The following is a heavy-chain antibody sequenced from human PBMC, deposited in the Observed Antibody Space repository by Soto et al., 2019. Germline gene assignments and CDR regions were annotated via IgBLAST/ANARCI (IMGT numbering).Heavy chain of an antibody. J-gene: IGHJ4*02. Sequence: EVQLEESGGALVQPGRSLRLSCAASGFTFDDYAMYWVRQVLGKGLAWVSSISWNSGNIGYADSVKGRFTTSRDNAENSLYRQMNSLRSEDTALYYCVRSKGGYSYGTPFDYWGQGTLVTVSS. CDR3: VRSKGGYSYGTPFDY. CDR2: ISWNSGNI. CDR1: GFTFDDYA. D-gene: IGHD5-18*01. V-gene: IGHV3-9*01.